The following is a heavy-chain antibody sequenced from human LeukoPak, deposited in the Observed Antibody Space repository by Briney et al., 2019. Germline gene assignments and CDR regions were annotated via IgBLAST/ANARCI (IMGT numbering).Heavy chain of an antibody. D-gene: IGHD3-10*01. V-gene: IGHV3-7*01. CDR3: ARERRAMVRGAGFDY. CDR1: GFTFTTYW. Sequence: PGGSLRLSCAASGFTFTTYWMTWVRQAPGKGLEWVANINGDGSRKNYLDSVKGRFTISRDNAKNSLYLQMNSLRAEDTAVYYCARERRAMVRGAGFDYWGQGTLVTVSS. J-gene: IGHJ4*02. CDR2: INGDGSRK.